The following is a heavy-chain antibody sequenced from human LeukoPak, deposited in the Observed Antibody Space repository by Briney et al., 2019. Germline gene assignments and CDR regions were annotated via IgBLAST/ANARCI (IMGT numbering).Heavy chain of an antibody. CDR1: GGFISSYY. V-gene: IGHV4-4*07. CDR2: IYTSGST. Sequence: SETLSLTCTVSGGFISSYYWSWIRQPAGKGLEWIGRIYTSGSTNYNPSLKSRVTMSVDTSKNQFSLKLSSVTAADTAVYYCASSDHYYYYGMDVWGQGTTVTVSS. J-gene: IGHJ6*02. CDR3: ASSDHYYYYGMDV.